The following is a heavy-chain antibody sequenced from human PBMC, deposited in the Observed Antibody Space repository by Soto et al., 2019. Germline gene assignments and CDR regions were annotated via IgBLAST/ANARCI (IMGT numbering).Heavy chain of an antibody. J-gene: IGHJ4*02. CDR1: GGSFSGYY. V-gene: IGHV4-34*01. D-gene: IGHD2-21*02. CDR2: INHSGST. Sequence: PSETLSLTCAVYGGSFSGYYWSWIRQPPGKGLEWIGEINHSGSTNYNPSLKSRVTISVDTSENQFSLKLSSVTAADTAVYYCARGDSIVVVTAIKRPFDYWGQGTLVTVSS. CDR3: ARGDSIVVVTAIKRPFDY.